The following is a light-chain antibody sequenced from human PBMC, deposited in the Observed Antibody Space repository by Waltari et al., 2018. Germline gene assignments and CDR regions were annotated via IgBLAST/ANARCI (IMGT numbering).Light chain of an antibody. V-gene: IGKV4-1*01. CDR2: GAS. CDR3: HQYYSKPL. Sequence: DIEMTQSPDSLAVSLGERATISCKSSQSLLYSSNNKNNLAWFQQKPGQPPKLLFYGASYRASGVPGRFSGSGSGTDFTLTSSGLQAEDVAVYYCHQYYSKPLFGQGTKVEIK. J-gene: IGKJ1*01. CDR1: QSLLYSSNNKNN.